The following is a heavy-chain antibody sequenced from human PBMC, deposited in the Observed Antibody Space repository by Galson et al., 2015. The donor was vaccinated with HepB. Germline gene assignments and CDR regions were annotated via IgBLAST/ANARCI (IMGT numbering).Heavy chain of an antibody. D-gene: IGHD3-3*01. CDR3: ARDRTYHDFWRGFDL. V-gene: IGHV3-23*01. J-gene: IGHJ3*01. Sequence: SLRLSCAASGFAFSHHAMSWVRQAPGKGPEWVPNIRGSGDDTKYADSVKGRFTISRDNLETMVFLQMNILRVEDTAVYYCARDRTYHDFWRGFDLWGQGTMVTVSS. CDR2: IRGSGDDT. CDR1: GFAFSHHA.